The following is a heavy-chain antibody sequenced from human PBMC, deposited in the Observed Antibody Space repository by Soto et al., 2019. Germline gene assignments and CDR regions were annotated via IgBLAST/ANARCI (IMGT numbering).Heavy chain of an antibody. Sequence: QVQLQESXPGLVKPSQTLSLTCTVSGXSISXXXYXXSWIRQHPGKGLEWIGYIYYTGSTYYNPSLKSRVTMSLDTSKNQFSLKLGSVTVADTAVYYCARGSQLERDAFDIWGQGTMVTVSS. J-gene: IGHJ3*02. D-gene: IGHD1-1*01. CDR2: IYYTGST. CDR3: ARGSQLERDAFDI. V-gene: IGHV4-31*03. CDR1: GXSISXXXYX.